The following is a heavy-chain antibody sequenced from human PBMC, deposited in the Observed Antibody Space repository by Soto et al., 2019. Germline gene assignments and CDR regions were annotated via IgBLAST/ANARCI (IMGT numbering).Heavy chain of an antibody. CDR1: GGAITTGGYS. CDR3: ARVPGP. Sequence: QLQLPESGSGLVKPSQTLSLTCADSGGAITTGGYSWSWIRQPPGKGLEWIGYIYHSGSTCYNPSLKSRVTIPVDRSRNHRSLKLSSVTAAYTAVYYWARVPGPWGQGTLVTVSS. D-gene: IGHD3-10*01. V-gene: IGHV4-30-2*01. CDR2: IYHSGST. J-gene: IGHJ4*02.